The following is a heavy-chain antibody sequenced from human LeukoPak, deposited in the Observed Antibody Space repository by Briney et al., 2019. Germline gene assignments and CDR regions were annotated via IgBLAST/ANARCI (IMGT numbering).Heavy chain of an antibody. D-gene: IGHD3-9*01. CDR3: ARSNFAGFDP. Sequence: PGGSLRLSCAASGFTFSSYWVSWVRQAPGKGLEWVANIKQDGSEKYYVDSVKGRFTISRDNAKNSLYLQMNSLRDEDTAVYYCARSNFAGFDPWGQGTLVTVSS. CDR1: GFTFSSYW. V-gene: IGHV3-7*01. J-gene: IGHJ5*02. CDR2: IKQDGSEK.